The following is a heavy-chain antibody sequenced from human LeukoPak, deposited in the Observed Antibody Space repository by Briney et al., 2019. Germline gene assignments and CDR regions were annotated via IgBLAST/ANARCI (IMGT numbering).Heavy chain of an antibody. CDR1: GGSISSYY. Sequence: PSETLSLTCTVSGGSISSYYWSWIRQPPGKGLEWIGYIYYSGSTNYNPSLKSRVTISVETSKNEFSLKLRSVTAADTAVYYCARGNYDILTGYYSQFDYWGQGTLVTVSS. V-gene: IGHV4-59*01. D-gene: IGHD3-9*01. CDR2: IYYSGST. CDR3: ARGNYDILTGYYSQFDY. J-gene: IGHJ4*02.